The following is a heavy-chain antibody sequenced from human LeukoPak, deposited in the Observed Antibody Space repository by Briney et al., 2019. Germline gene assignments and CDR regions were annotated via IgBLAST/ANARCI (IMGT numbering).Heavy chain of an antibody. CDR1: GYTFTSYY. Sequence: ASVKVSCKASGYTFTSYYMHWVRLAPGQGLEWMGIINPSGGSTSYAQKFQGRVTMTRDTSTSTVYMELSSLRSEDTAVYYCAITTAYCSGGSCYRGSSDYWGQGTLVTVSS. V-gene: IGHV1-46*01. CDR3: AITTAYCSGGSCYRGSSDY. D-gene: IGHD2-15*01. J-gene: IGHJ4*02. CDR2: INPSGGST.